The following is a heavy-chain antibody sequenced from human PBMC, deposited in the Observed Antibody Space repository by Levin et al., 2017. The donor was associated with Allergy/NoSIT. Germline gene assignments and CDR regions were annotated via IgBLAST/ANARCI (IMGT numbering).Heavy chain of an antibody. CDR3: ARCYEPFHYYGMDV. V-gene: IGHV1-69*06. D-gene: IGHD5-12*01. J-gene: IGHJ6*02. Sequence: SVKVSCKASGGTFSSYAISWVRQAPGQGLEWMGGIIPIFGTANYAQKFQGRVTITADKSTSTAYMELSSLRSEDTAVYYCARCYEPFHYYGMDVWGQGTTVTVSS. CDR2: IIPIFGTA. CDR1: GGTFSSYA.